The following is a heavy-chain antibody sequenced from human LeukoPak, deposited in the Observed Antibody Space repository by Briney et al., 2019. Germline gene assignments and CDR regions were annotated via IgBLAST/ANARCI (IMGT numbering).Heavy chain of an antibody. D-gene: IGHD3-22*01. CDR2: ISSKGELT. Sequence: GGSLRLSCAASGFTFSIYATSWVRQAPGKGLEWVSSISSKGELTFYADSVKGRFTISRDNSESILYLQMNILRAEDTAIYYCTRDRPNYYGSDGHYYRRNGDYWGQGTLVTVPS. V-gene: IGHV3-23*01. CDR3: TRDRPNYYGSDGHYYRRNGDY. CDR1: GFTFSIYA. J-gene: IGHJ4*02.